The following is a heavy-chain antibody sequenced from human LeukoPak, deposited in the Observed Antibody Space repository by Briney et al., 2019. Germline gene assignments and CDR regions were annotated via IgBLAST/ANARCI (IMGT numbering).Heavy chain of an antibody. Sequence: PGGSLRLSCAASGFSFRSCWMSWVRQAPGKGLEWVANIKEDGSEKYYVDSVKGRFTISRDNAENALYLQMYSLRAEDTAVYYCARVAWPHYFDYWGQGTLVTVSS. CDR3: ARVAWPHYFDY. J-gene: IGHJ4*02. CDR2: IKEDGSEK. V-gene: IGHV3-7*01. CDR1: GFSFRSCW. D-gene: IGHD2-21*01.